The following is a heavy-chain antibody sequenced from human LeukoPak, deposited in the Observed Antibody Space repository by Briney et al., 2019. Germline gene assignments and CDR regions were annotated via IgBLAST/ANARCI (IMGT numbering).Heavy chain of an antibody. D-gene: IGHD5/OR15-5a*01. J-gene: IGHJ4*02. CDR3: AKIPDVSDY. V-gene: IGHV3-23*01. CDR2: ISGSGGST. CDR1: GFTFSNFA. Sequence: GGSLRLSCAASGFTFSNFAMSGVRQAPGKGLEWVSAISGSGGSTYYADSVKGRFTISRDNSKNTLYLQMNSLRAEDTAVYYCAKIPDVSDYWGQGTLVTVSS.